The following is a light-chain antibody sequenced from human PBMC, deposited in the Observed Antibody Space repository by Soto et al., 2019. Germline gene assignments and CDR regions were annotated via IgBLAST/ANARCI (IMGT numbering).Light chain of an antibody. Sequence: QSVLTQPPSVSGAPGQRITISCTGSSSNIGAGYDVHWYRQLPGTAPELLIFADTKRPSGVPDRFSGSKSGTSASLAITGLQAEDEADYYCAAWDDSLSAYVVFGGGTKLTVL. CDR2: ADT. V-gene: IGLV1-40*01. CDR1: SSNIGAGYD. J-gene: IGLJ2*01. CDR3: AAWDDSLSAYVV.